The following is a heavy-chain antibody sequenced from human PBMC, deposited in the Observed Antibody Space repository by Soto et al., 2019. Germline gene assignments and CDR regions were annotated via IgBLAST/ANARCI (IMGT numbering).Heavy chain of an antibody. J-gene: IGHJ4*01. Sequence: SETLCLTCTVEGGSCSDYYSTWIRQPPGEGLEWIGEIHHNGYTNYNPSLKSRVTISVDTSKNQFSLKLSSVTAADTAVYYCARGNIRIEYWGHGTLVTVSS. V-gene: IGHV4-34*01. CDR2: IHHNGYT. CDR3: ARGNIRIEY. CDR1: GGSCSDYY.